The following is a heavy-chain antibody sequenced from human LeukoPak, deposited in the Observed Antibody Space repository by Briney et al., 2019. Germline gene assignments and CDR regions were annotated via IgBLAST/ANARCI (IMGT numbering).Heavy chain of an antibody. CDR3: ARGGYCTNGVCLASFDY. V-gene: IGHV4-30-4*08. J-gene: IGHJ4*02. Sequence: SETLSLTCTVSGGSISSGDYYWSWIRQPPGKGLEWIGYIYYSGSTYYNPSLKSRVTISVDTSKNQFSLKLSSVTAADTAVYYCARGGYCTNGVCLASFDYWGQGTLVTVSS. CDR2: IYYSGST. D-gene: IGHD2-8*01. CDR1: GGSISSGDYY.